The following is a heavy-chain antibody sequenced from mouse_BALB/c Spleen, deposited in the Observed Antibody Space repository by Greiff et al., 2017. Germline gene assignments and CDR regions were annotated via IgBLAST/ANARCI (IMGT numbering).Heavy chain of an antibody. J-gene: IGHJ2*01. CDR3: ARVEGYFDY. Sequence: EVNVVESGGGLVQPGGSLRLSCATSGFTFTDYYMSWVRQPPGKALEWLGFIRNKANGYTTEYSASVKGRFTISRDNSQSILYLQMYTLRAEDSATYYFARVEGYFDYWGQGTTLTVSS. CDR1: GFTFTDYY. V-gene: IGHV7-3*02. CDR2: IRNKANGYTT.